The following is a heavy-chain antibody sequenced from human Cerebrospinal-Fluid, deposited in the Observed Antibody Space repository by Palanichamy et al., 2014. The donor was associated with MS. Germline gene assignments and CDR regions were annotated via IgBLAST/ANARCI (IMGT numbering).Heavy chain of an antibody. CDR2: INVYNGNT. CDR3: AVCSSTSCYGGYYYGMDV. J-gene: IGHJ6*02. Sequence: QVQLVQSGAEVKKPGASVKVSCEASGYTFPNYGISWVRQAPGQGLEWMGWINVYNGNTNYAQKFQGRVTMTTDTSTSTAYMELRSLRSDDTAVYYCAVCSSTSCYGGYYYGMDVWGQGTTVTVSS. CDR1: GYTFPNYG. V-gene: IGHV1-18*01. D-gene: IGHD2-2*01.